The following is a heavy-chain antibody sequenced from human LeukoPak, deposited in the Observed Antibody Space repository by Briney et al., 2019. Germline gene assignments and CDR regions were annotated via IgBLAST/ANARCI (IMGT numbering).Heavy chain of an antibody. CDR3: ARAGSGYEDGFDY. CDR2: ISGSGGST. D-gene: IGHD5-12*01. CDR1: GFTFSDES. Sequence: GGSLRLSCAASGFTFSDESMTWVRQAPGKGLEWVSAISGSGGSTYYADSVKGRFTISRDNSKNTLYLQMNSLRAEDTAVYYCARAGSGYEDGFDYWGQGTLVTVSS. V-gene: IGHV3-23*01. J-gene: IGHJ4*02.